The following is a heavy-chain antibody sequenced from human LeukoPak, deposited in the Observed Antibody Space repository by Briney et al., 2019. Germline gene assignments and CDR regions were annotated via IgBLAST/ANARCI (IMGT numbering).Heavy chain of an antibody. V-gene: IGHV3-23*01. D-gene: IGHD2-21*02. CDR1: GFTFNTYA. Sequence: GGSLRLSCAASGFTFNTYAMSWVRQAPGKGLEWVSSNSGSGGSTYYADSVEGRFTISRDNSKNMLYLQMNSLRAEDTAVYYCAKRGLGDREAFDIWGQGTMVTVSS. J-gene: IGHJ3*02. CDR3: AKRGLGDREAFDI. CDR2: NSGSGGST.